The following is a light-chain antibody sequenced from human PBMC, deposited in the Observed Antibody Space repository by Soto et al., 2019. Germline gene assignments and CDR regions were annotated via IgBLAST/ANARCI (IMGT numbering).Light chain of an antibody. Sequence: GLRQSRRTLCLKDGKSATLCCRVSQSVSSSYLAWYQQKPGQAPRLLIYGASSRATGIPYRFSGSGSGTDCTLSICSLDPEDFGVYYCQQRTAWPPQWTFGQGTKVEIK. CDR1: QSVSSSY. CDR3: QQRTAWPPQWT. CDR2: GAS. V-gene: IGKV3D-20*02. J-gene: IGKJ1*01.